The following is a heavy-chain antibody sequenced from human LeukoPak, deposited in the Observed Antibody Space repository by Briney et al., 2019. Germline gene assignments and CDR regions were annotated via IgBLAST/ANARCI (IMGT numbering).Heavy chain of an antibody. Sequence: SETLSLTCTVSGGSISNHSWSWIRQPPGKGLEWIGYIYNSVTTNYNPSLKSRVTISVDTSKNQFSLKLTSVTAADTAVYYCARQAAFDRSEGQFDYWGQGTLVTVSS. CDR1: GGSISNHS. D-gene: IGHD3-9*01. V-gene: IGHV4-59*11. CDR3: ARQAAFDRSEGQFDY. CDR2: IYNSVTT. J-gene: IGHJ4*02.